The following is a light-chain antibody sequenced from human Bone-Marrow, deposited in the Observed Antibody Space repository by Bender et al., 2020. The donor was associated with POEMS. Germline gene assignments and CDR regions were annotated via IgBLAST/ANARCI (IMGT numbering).Light chain of an antibody. Sequence: SYVLTQPPSVSVAPGKTARITCGGNDIGSKSVHWYQQKPGQAPVLVVYDDIDRSLGIPERFSGSNSGNMATLTISRVEDEDEADFYCQVWDSRGDPNWVFGGGTKLTVL. J-gene: IGLJ3*02. CDR2: DDI. CDR3: QVWDSRGDPNWV. V-gene: IGLV3-21*03. CDR1: DIGSKS.